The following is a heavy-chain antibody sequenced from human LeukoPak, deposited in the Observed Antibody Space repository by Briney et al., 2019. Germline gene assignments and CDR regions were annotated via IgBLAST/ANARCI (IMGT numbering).Heavy chain of an antibody. V-gene: IGHV3-7*01. CDR2: IKQDGSER. CDR1: GFSMSGYW. CDR3: ARVFGAYDSIDC. Sequence: GGSLRLSCAASGFSMSGYWMSWVRQAPGKGLEWVANIKQDGSERHYADSVKGRFTISRDDAQNSLYLQMNSLRAEETAVYYCARVFGAYDSIDCWGQGTLVTVS. D-gene: IGHD5-12*01. J-gene: IGHJ4*02.